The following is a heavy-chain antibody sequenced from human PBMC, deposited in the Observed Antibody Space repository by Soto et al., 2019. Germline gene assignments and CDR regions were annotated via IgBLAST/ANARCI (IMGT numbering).Heavy chain of an antibody. Sequence: QVQVVESGGGVVQPGRSLRLSCAASGFTFNFYGMHWVRQAPGKGLEWVASIWYDGSIKYYAESVKGRFTISRDNSQHPYLQMNSLRVEDTAVYHCARDFGRAHCGGDCPPDSWGQGTLVTVSS. J-gene: IGHJ4*02. CDR1: GFTFNFYG. D-gene: IGHD2-21*02. CDR3: ARDFGRAHCGGDCPPDS. CDR2: IWYDGSIK. V-gene: IGHV3-33*01.